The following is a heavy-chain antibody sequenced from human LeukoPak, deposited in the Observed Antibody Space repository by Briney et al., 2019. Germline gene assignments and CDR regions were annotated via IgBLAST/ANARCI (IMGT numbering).Heavy chain of an antibody. Sequence: GGSLRLSCAASGFTFSSYGMHWVRQAPGKGLEWVAFIRYDGSNKYYADSVKGRFTISRDNAKNSLYLQMNSLRAEDTALYYCAKDMGGATALFDYWGQGTLVTVSS. J-gene: IGHJ4*02. CDR3: AKDMGGATALFDY. D-gene: IGHD1-26*01. CDR2: IRYDGSNK. V-gene: IGHV3-30*02. CDR1: GFTFSSYG.